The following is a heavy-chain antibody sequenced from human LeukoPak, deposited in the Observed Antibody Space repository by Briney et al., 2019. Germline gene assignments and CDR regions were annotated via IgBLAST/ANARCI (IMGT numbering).Heavy chain of an antibody. Sequence: ASLNVSCKASGYRFTIYYMHWVRQAPGQGLEWMGIIKHSGGSPSYAQMFQGRVTMTSDTSTSTVYMELSSLRSEDTAVYYCARAGDYFDYWGQGTLVTVSS. CDR2: IKHSGGSP. CDR3: ARAGDYFDY. V-gene: IGHV1-46*01. J-gene: IGHJ4*02. CDR1: GYRFTIYY.